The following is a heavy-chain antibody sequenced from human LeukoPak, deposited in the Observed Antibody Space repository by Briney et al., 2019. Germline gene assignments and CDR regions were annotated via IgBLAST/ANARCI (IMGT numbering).Heavy chain of an antibody. J-gene: IGHJ4*02. CDR1: GDTFSSYA. CDR3: ARDLTGLRVY. Sequence: GASVKVSCKTSGDTFSSYAITWVRQAPGEGLQWMGGIIPIFGTANYAQKFQGRVTITADESTSTAYMELSRLRSDDTAVYYCARDLTGLRVYWGQGTLVTVSS. CDR2: IIPIFGTA. V-gene: IGHV1-69*13. D-gene: IGHD3-9*01.